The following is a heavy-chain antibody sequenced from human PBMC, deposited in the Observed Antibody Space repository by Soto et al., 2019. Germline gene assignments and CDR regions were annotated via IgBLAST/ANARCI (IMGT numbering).Heavy chain of an antibody. CDR3: ARHRYSSSWPHFDY. V-gene: IGHV4-39*01. J-gene: IGHJ4*02. D-gene: IGHD6-13*01. Sequence: SETLSLTCTVSGGSISSSSYYWGWIRQPPGKGLEWIGSIYYSGSTYYNPSLKSRVTISVDTSKNQFSLKLSSVTAADTAVYYCARHRYSSSWPHFDYWGQGTLVTVSS. CDR2: IYYSGST. CDR1: GGSISSSSYY.